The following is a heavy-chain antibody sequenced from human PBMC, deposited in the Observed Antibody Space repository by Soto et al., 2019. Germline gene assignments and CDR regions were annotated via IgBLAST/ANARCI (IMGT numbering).Heavy chain of an antibody. Sequence: GESLKISCNGSGDRFTIYCIGLVRQMPGKGLEWMGIIHPGDSDTRYSPSFQGQVTISADKSINTAYLQWGSLKASDTAMYYCANTVFGVMYWGQGALVTVSS. D-gene: IGHD3-3*01. V-gene: IGHV5-51*01. J-gene: IGHJ4*02. CDR1: GDRFTIYC. CDR2: IHPGDSDT. CDR3: ANTVFGVMY.